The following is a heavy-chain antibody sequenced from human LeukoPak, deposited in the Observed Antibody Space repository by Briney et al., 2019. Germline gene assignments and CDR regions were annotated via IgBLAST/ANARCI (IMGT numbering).Heavy chain of an antibody. CDR2: IKQDGSQK. J-gene: IGHJ4*02. D-gene: IGHD3-3*01. CDR3: ARDVLGRSGEQLDY. Sequence: QPGGPLGLSCEAPGFTFIGYARTWARQAPGKGRGWVATIKQDGSQKHYVDSVKGRFTISRDNAKNSLYLQMNSLRVEDTAVYYCARDVLGRSGEQLDYWGQGTLVTVSS. V-gene: IGHV3-7*03. CDR1: GFTFIGYA.